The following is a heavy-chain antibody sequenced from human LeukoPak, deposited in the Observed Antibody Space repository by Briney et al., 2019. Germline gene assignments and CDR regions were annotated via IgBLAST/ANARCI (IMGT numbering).Heavy chain of an antibody. Sequence: IPSETLSLTCTVSGGSISSYYWSWIRQPPGKGLEWIGYIYYSGNTNYNPSLKSRVTMSVDTSKNQFSLKLSSVTAADTAVYYCARDSGSYFLSFDYWGQGTLVTVSS. D-gene: IGHD1-26*01. CDR2: IYYSGNT. CDR3: ARDSGSYFLSFDY. CDR1: GGSISSYY. V-gene: IGHV4-59*12. J-gene: IGHJ4*02.